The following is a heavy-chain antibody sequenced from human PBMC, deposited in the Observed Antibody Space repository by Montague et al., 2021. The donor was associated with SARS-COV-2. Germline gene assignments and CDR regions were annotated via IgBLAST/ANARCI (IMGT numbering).Heavy chain of an antibody. J-gene: IGHJ6*02. CDR1: GGSFSAYY. D-gene: IGHD6-6*01. CDR2: INHSGNT. Sequence: SETLSLTCAVYGGSFSAYYWSWIRQPPGKGLEWIGEINHSGNTNYNPSPKSRVTISVDTSKNQFSLKLSSVTAADTAVYYCARSGWEQLVRARYYYNYGMDVWGQGTTVTVSS. CDR3: ARSGWEQLVRARYYYNYGMDV. V-gene: IGHV4-34*01.